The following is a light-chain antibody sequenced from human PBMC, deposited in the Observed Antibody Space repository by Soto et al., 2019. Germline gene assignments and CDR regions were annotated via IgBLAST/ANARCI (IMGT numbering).Light chain of an antibody. CDR2: GAS. J-gene: IGKJ4*01. CDR3: QQDYHSLT. V-gene: IGKV3D-7*01. CDR1: QSVSSSY. Sequence: EIVMTQSPATLSLSPGKRATLSCRASQSVSSSYLSWYQQKPGQAPRLLIYGASTRATGIPARFSGSGSGTDFTLTISSLQPEDFAVYYCQQDYHSLTFGGGTKVDIK.